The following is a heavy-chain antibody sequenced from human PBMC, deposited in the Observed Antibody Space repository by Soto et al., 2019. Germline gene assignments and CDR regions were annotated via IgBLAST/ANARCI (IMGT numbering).Heavy chain of an antibody. D-gene: IGHD3-16*01. CDR3: ARGQTGGGWGYYFDY. Sequence: QVQLVQSGAEVKKPGSSVKVSCKASGGTFSSYAIDWVRQAPGQGLEWMGGIIPIFGTADYAQKFQGRVTXXADEPTSTAYMELSSLRAEDTAGYYCARGQTGGGWGYYFDYWRQGTLVTVSS. J-gene: IGHJ4*02. V-gene: IGHV1-69*12. CDR2: IIPIFGTA. CDR1: GGTFSSYA.